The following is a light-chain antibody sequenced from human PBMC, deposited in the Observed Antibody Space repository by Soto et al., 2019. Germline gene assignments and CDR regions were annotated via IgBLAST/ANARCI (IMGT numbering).Light chain of an antibody. CDR2: EVN. V-gene: IGLV2-8*01. Sequence: QSVLTQPPSASRSPGQSVTISCTGTSSDVGTYNYVSWYQQHPGKAPKLMIYEVNQRPSGVPDRFSGSKSGNTASLTVSGLQAEDEADYYCSSYAGSNNVVFGGGTKLTVL. CDR3: SSYAGSNNVV. J-gene: IGLJ2*01. CDR1: SSDVGTYNY.